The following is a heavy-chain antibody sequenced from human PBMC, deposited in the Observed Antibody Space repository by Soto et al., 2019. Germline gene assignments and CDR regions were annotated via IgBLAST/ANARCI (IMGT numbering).Heavy chain of an antibody. J-gene: IGHJ6*02. CDR3: ARDQTYQDYDYYHYYGMDV. D-gene: IGHD2-2*01. V-gene: IGHV1-46*01. CDR1: RYTFTSYY. Sequence: ASVKVSCKASRYTFTSYYMHWVRQAPGQGLEWMGIINPSGGSTSYAQKFQGRVTMTRDTSTSTVYMELSSLRSEDTAVYYCARDQTYQDYDYYHYYGMDVWGQGTSVTVSS. CDR2: INPSGGST.